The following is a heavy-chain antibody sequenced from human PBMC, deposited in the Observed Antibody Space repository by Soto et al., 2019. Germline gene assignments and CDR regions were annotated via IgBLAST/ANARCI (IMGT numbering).Heavy chain of an antibody. V-gene: IGHV3-30*18. D-gene: IGHD5-18*01. CDR2: ISYDGSNK. Sequence: QVQLVESGGGVVQPGRSLRLSCAASGFTFSSYGMHWVRQAPGKGLEWVAVISYDGSNKYYADSVKGRFTISRDNSKNRRYLQMNSLRAEDTAVYYCAKDLRGIQLWALDYWGQGTLVTVTS. CDR3: AKDLRGIQLWALDY. CDR1: GFTFSSYG. J-gene: IGHJ4*02.